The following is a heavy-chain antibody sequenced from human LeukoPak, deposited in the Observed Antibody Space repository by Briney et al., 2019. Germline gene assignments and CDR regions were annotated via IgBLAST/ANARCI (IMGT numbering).Heavy chain of an antibody. J-gene: IGHJ4*02. CDR3: ARDRVGGILTGYIDY. V-gene: IGHV3-30*03. Sequence: PGGSLRLSCAASGFTFSSYGMHWVRQAPGKGLEWVGVISYDGSNKYYADSVKGRFTIARDNSKNTRYLQMNSLRAEDTAVYYCARDRVGGILTGYIDYWGQGTLVTVSS. D-gene: IGHD3-9*01. CDR2: ISYDGSNK. CDR1: GFTFSSYG.